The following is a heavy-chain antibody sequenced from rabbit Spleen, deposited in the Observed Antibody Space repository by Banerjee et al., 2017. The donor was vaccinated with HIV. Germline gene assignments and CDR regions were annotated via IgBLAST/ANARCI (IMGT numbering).Heavy chain of an antibody. CDR1: GFSFSSSYY. V-gene: IGHV1S40*01. CDR2: IAGGSTSA. CDR3: ARDLVAVIGWNFNL. Sequence: QSLEESGGDLVQPEGSLTLTCTASGFSFSSSYYMHWVRQIPGKGLEWIACIAGGSTSAWYASWAKGRFTISKTSSTTVTLQLTTLTAADTATYFCARDLVAVIGWNFNLWGPGTLVTVS. D-gene: IGHD1-1*01. J-gene: IGHJ4*01.